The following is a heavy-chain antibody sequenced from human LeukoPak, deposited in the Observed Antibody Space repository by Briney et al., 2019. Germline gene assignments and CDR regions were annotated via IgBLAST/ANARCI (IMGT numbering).Heavy chain of an antibody. V-gene: IGHV3-74*03. D-gene: IGHD2/OR15-2a*01. CDR2: INSDATGT. Sequence: GGSLRLSCEASGYTFSGHWIHWVRQAPGKGLEWVSRINSDATGTMDADSVKGRFTTSRDNAKNTAYLQMNSLRAEDTAVYYCARGRYFALDVWGQGTTVTVSS. CDR3: ARGRYFALDV. J-gene: IGHJ6*02. CDR1: GYTFSGHW.